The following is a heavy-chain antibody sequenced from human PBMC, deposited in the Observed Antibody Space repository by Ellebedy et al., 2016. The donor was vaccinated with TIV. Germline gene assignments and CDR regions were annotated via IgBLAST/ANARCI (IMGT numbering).Heavy chain of an antibody. CDR2: INPNSGGT. CDR1: GYTFTGYY. Sequence: ASVKVSCKASGYTFTGYYMHWVRQAPGQGLEWMGRINPNSGGTNYAQKFQGRVTMTRDTSVSTAYMELSRLTSDDTAVYYCARDSFTGFSSSYSFDFWGQGTLVTVSS. V-gene: IGHV1-2*06. J-gene: IGHJ4*02. D-gene: IGHD6-19*01. CDR3: ARDSFTGFSSSYSFDF.